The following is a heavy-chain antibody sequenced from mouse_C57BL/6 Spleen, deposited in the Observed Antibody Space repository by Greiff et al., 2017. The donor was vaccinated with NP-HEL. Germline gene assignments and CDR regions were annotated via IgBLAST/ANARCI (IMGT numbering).Heavy chain of an antibody. CDR1: GYTFTDYY. CDR2: INPNNGGT. J-gene: IGHJ4*01. CDR3: ARAKTLRAAYYYAMDY. V-gene: IGHV1-26*01. Sequence: VQLQQSGPELVKPGASVKISCKASGYTFTDYYMNWVKQSHGKSLEWIGDINPNNGGTSYTQKFKGQATLTVAKSSSTAYMELRSLTSEDAAVYDGARAKTLRAAYYYAMDYWGQGTSVTVSS. D-gene: IGHD1-1*01.